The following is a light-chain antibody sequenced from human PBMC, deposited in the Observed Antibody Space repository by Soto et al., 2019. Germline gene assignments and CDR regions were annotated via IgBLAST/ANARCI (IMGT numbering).Light chain of an antibody. CDR2: DVD. CDR3: CSYSGSSTIVV. Sequence: QSALTQPASVSGSPGQSITISCTGTSSDVGGYNFVSWYQQHPGKAPSLMIFDVDNRPSGVSTRFSGSKSGNTASLTISGLQAEDGADYYCCSYSGSSTIVVFGGGTKVTVL. J-gene: IGLJ2*01. CDR1: SSDVGGYNF. V-gene: IGLV2-14*03.